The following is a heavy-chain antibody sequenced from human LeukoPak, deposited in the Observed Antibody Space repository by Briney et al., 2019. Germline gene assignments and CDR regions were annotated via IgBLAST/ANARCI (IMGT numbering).Heavy chain of an antibody. J-gene: IGHJ4*02. D-gene: IGHD6-19*01. V-gene: IGHV4-34*01. CDR1: GGSFSGYY. CDR2: INHSGST. Sequence: PSETLSLTCAVYGGSFSGYYWSWIRQPPGKGLEWIGEINHSGSTNYNPSLKSRVTISVDTSKNQFSLKLSSVTAADTAVYYCARPSNSSLSKIDYWGQGTLVTVSS. CDR3: ARPSNSSLSKIDY.